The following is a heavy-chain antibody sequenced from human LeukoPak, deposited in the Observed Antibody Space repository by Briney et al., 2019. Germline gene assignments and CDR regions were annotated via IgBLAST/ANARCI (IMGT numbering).Heavy chain of an antibody. V-gene: IGHV1-8*01. Sequence: GASVKVSCKASGYTFTSYDINWVRQATGQGLEWMGWMNPNSGNTGYAQKFQGRATMTRNTSISTAYMELSSLRSEDTALYYCARAAWVSTSSKYYFDNWGQGTLVTVSS. CDR3: ARAAWVSTSSKYYFDN. CDR1: GYTFTSYD. D-gene: IGHD2-21*01. J-gene: IGHJ4*02. CDR2: MNPNSGNT.